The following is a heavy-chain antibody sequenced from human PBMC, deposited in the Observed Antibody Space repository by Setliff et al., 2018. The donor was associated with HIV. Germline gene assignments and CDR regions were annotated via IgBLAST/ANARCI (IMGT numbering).Heavy chain of an antibody. D-gene: IGHD4-17*01. CDR3: AKGAGFYGDYTFDY. J-gene: IGHJ4*02. CDR2: IYSTGST. Sequence: PSETLSLTCTVSGASITSHYWSWIRQSPGRELEWIGYIYSTGSTNYNPSLQSRVSISMDASKNKFSLKVTSVTSADTAVYYCAKGAGFYGDYTFDYWGRGNLVTVSS. V-gene: IGHV4-59*11. CDR1: GASITSHY.